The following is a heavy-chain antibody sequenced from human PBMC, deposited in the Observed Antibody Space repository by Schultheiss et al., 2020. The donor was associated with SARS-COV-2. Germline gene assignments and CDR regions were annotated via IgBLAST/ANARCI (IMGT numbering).Heavy chain of an antibody. Sequence: GSLRLSCTVSGGSISSYYWSWIRQPPGKGLEWIGYIYYSGSTNYNPSLKSRVTISVDTSKNQFSLKLSSVTAADTAVYYCARSYYGSGSHLDYWGQGTLVTVSS. CDR2: IYYSGST. D-gene: IGHD3-10*01. V-gene: IGHV4-59*01. J-gene: IGHJ4*02. CDR1: GGSISSYY. CDR3: ARSYYGSGSHLDY.